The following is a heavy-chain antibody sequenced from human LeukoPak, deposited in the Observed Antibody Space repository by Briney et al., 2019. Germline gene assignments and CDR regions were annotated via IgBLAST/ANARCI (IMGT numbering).Heavy chain of an antibody. J-gene: IGHJ6*03. D-gene: IGHD1-1*01. CDR3: AREVEPLYYYYYMDV. CDR2: MSYDGSSK. CDR1: GFTFSSYA. V-gene: IGHV3-30-3*01. Sequence: PGGSLRLSCAASGFTFSSYAMDWVRQAPGKGLEWVAVMSYDGSSKYYADSVKGRFTISRDNSKNTLYLQMNSLGAEDTAVYYCAREVEPLYYYYYMDVWGKGTTVTVSS.